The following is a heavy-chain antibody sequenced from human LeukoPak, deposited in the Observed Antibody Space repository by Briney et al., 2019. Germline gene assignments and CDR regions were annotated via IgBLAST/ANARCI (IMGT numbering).Heavy chain of an antibody. CDR3: AADVLRGSGSFVSVY. V-gene: IGHV1-58*02. CDR2: IVVGSGNT. Sequence: TSVKVSCKASGFTFTSSAMQRVRQARGQRLEWIGWIVVGSGNTNYAQKFQERVTITRDMSTSTAYMELSSLRSEDTAVYYCAADVLRGSGSFVSVYWGQGTLVTVSS. D-gene: IGHD3-10*01. CDR1: GFTFTSSA. J-gene: IGHJ4*02.